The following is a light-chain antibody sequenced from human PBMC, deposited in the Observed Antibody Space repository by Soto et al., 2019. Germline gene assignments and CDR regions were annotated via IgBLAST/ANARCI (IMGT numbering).Light chain of an antibody. CDR1: QSISTW. Sequence: DIQMTQSPSTLSASVRDRVTITCRASQSISTWLAWYQQKPGNPPKLLIYKTSSLESGVPSRFSGSGSGTEFTLTISSLQPDDFATYYCHQYETYPWTFGQGTKVEIK. CDR3: HQYETYPWT. J-gene: IGKJ1*01. CDR2: KTS. V-gene: IGKV1-5*03.